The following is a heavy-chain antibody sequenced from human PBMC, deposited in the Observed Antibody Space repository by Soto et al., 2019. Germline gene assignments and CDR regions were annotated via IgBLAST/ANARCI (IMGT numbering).Heavy chain of an antibody. CDR2: ISAYNGNT. D-gene: IGHD3-22*01. CDR3: ARAPHPYYYDSSGYPTPLYYFDY. J-gene: IGHJ4*02. CDR1: GYTFTSYG. Sequence: SVKVSCKASGYTFTSYGISWVRQAPGQGLEWMGWISAYNGNTNYAQKLQGRVTMTTDTSTSTAYMELSSLRSEDTAVYYCARAPHPYYYDSSGYPTPLYYFDYWGQGTLVTVSS. V-gene: IGHV1-18*01.